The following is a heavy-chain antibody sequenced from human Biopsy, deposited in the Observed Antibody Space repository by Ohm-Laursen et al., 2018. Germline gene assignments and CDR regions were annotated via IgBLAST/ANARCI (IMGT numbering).Heavy chain of an antibody. CDR2: NIPILGTG. V-gene: IGHV1-69*06. CDR1: EGTFSNYG. D-gene: IGHD3-9*01. J-gene: IGHJ1*01. CDR3: ATKLTDYFHH. Sequence: SSVKVSCKSPEGTFSNYGVNWVRQAPGQGLEWLGGNIPILGTGNYAQKFQDRVTVAADTSTSTATMELRSLRSDDTAVYYCATKLTDYFHHVGERRLVMVAS.